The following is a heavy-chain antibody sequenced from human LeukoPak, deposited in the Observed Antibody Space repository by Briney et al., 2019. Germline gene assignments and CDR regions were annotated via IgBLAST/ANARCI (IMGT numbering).Heavy chain of an antibody. J-gene: IGHJ6*02. D-gene: IGHD4-4*01. CDR3: ARLEVGTVTTRDYYYYGMDV. Sequence: GESLQISCKGSGYSFTSYWIGWVRQMPGKGLEWMGIIYPGDSDTRYSPSFQGQVTISADKSISTAYLQWSSLKASDTAMYYCARLEVGTVTTRDYYYYGMDVWGQGTTVTVSS. CDR1: GYSFTSYW. CDR2: IYPGDSDT. V-gene: IGHV5-51*01.